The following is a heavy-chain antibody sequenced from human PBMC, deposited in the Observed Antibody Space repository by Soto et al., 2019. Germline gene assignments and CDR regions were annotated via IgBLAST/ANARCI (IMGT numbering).Heavy chain of an antibody. CDR3: ASAETAVGY. CDR1: RFTFSTYG. V-gene: IGHV3-21*01. J-gene: IGHJ4*02. CDR2: ISSSSSYI. D-gene: IGHD2-21*02. Sequence: PGGSLRLSCAASRFTFSTYGMNCVGRAAGKGREWVSAISSSSSYIYYADSVKGRFTISRDTAKHSLYLKINSLRAEDTAVYYCASAETAVGYWGQGPLVTVSS.